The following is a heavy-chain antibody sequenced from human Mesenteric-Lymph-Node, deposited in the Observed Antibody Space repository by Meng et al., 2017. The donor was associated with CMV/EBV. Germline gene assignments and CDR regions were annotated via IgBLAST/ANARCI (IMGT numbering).Heavy chain of an antibody. D-gene: IGHD3-22*01. CDR3: ARGNPNYYDSSGPHDY. V-gene: IGHV3-30*02. J-gene: IGHJ4*02. CDR1: GFTFTTYG. Sequence: GESLKISCAASGFTFTTYGMHWVRQAPGKGLEWVAFIRYDGSSKYYADSVKGRFTISRDNSKNALYLQMNSLRAEDTAVYYCARGNPNYYDSSGPHDYWGQGTLVTVSS. CDR2: IRYDGSSK.